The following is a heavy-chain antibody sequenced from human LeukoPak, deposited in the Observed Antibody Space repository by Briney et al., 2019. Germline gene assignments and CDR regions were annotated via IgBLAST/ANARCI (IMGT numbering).Heavy chain of an antibody. D-gene: IGHD6-13*01. J-gene: IGHJ4*02. Sequence: GGSLRLSCAASGFTFSLYNMNWVRQAPGKGLEWVGRIKSKTDGGTTDYAAPVKGRFTISRDDSKNTLYLQMNSLKTEDTAVYYCTTIPGYSSSWYLWGQGTLVTVSS. CDR3: TTIPGYSSSWYL. CDR2: IKSKTDGGTT. CDR1: GFTFSLYN. V-gene: IGHV3-15*07.